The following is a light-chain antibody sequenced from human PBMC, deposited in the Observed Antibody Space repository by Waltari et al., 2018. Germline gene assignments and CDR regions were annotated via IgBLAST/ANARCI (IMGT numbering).Light chain of an antibody. CDR1: QSVGSNY. CDR2: GAS. V-gene: IGKV3-20*01. Sequence: EIVLTQSPGTLSLSPGESATLSCRASQSVGSNYLAWYQQRPRQARRLLIHGASSRTTGIPDRFSGSGSGTDFPLSIRRLEPEDVIVYYCQHYVRTWAFGQGTKVEIK. CDR3: QHYVRTWA. J-gene: IGKJ1*01.